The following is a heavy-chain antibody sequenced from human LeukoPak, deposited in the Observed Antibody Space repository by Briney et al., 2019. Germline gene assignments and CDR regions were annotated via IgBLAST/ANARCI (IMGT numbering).Heavy chain of an antibody. CDR1: GFTFDDYA. J-gene: IGHJ4*02. D-gene: IGHD6-13*01. V-gene: IGHV3-9*03. CDR2: ISWNSGSI. Sequence: GRSLRLSCAASGFTFDDYAMHWVRQAPGKGLEWVSGISWNSGSIGYADSVKGLFTISRDNAKNSLYLQMNSLRAEDMALYYCAKDIAAAGTYVFDYWGQGTLVTVSS. CDR3: AKDIAAAGTYVFDY.